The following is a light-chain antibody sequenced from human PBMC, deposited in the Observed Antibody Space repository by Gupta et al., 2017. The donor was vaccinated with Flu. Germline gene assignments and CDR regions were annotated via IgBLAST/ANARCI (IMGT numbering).Light chain of an antibody. CDR3: LQYHSWPYS. V-gene: IGKV3-15*01. CDR1: QSVTSN. J-gene: IGKJ2*03. CDR2: AAS. Sequence: ETVMTQSPASLSLSPGEGATLSCRASQSVTSNLSWFQQKPGQATRLLIYAASTRSTGVPARFNGGGSGTEFTLIINSLRSEDFAVYFCLQYHSWPYSFGQGTKVDIK.